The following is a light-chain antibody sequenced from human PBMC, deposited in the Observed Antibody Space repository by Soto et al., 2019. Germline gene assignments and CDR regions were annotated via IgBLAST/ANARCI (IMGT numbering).Light chain of an antibody. J-gene: IGKJ1*01. CDR1: QSVRSN. V-gene: IGKV3-15*01. Sequence: EIVMTQSPATLSVSPGERATLSCRASQSVRSNLAWYQQKPGQAPRLLIYGASTRATGIPGRFSGSGSGTDFTLTISRLEPEDFAVYYCQQYGGSPRTFGQGTKVDIK. CDR3: QQYGGSPRT. CDR2: GAS.